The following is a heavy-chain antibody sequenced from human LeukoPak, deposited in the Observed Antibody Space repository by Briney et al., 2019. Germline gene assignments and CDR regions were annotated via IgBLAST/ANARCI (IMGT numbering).Heavy chain of an antibody. CDR2: INSDGRST. CDR3: ARGGGYSYGEIDY. V-gene: IGHV3-74*01. Sequence: RGSLRLSCAASGFTFSNYWMHWVRQAPGKGLVWVSRINSDGRSTNYADSVKGRITISRDNAKNTLYLQMNSLRAEDTAVYYCARGGGYSYGEIDYWGQGTLVTVSS. D-gene: IGHD5-18*01. J-gene: IGHJ4*02. CDR1: GFTFSNYW.